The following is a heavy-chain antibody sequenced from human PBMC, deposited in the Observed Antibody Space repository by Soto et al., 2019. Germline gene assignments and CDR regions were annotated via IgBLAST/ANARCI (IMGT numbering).Heavy chain of an antibody. V-gene: IGHV3-23*01. CDR2: ISGSGGST. CDR1: GFTFSSYA. Sequence: EVQLLESGGGLVQPGGSLRLPCAASGFTFSSYAMNWVRQAPGKGLEWVSVISGSGGSTYYTDSVKGRFTISRDNSKNTLYLQMNSLRAEDTAVYYCARRSSSWYFDCWGQGTLVTVSS. D-gene: IGHD6-13*01. J-gene: IGHJ4*02. CDR3: ARRSSSWYFDC.